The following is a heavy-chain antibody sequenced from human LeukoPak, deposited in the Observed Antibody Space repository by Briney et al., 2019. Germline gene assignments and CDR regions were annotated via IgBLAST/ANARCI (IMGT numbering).Heavy chain of an antibody. CDR1: GFTFSNYA. CDR2: ISDSGSNT. V-gene: IGHV3-23*01. J-gene: IGHJ4*02. D-gene: IGHD1-14*01. Sequence: GGSLRLSCAASGFTFSNYAISWVRQAPGKGLEWVSVISDSGSNTYYADSVKGQFTISRDNSKNTVYLQMNNLRAEDTAVYYCAIYNRADYWGQGTLVTVSS. CDR3: AIYNRADY.